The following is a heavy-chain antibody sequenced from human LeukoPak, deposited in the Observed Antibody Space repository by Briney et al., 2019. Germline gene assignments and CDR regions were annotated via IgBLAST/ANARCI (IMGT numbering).Heavy chain of an antibody. CDR1: VYTFTSYD. V-gene: IGHV1-8*01. CDR2: MNPNSGNT. CDR3: ARVDGGDFWSGYPYGMDV. D-gene: IGHD3-3*01. Sequence: ASVKVSCKASVYTFTSYDINWVRQATGQGLEWMGWMNPNSGNTGYAQKFQGRVTMTRNTSISTAYMELSSLRSEDTAVYYCARVDGGDFWSGYPYGMDVWGQGTTVTVSS. J-gene: IGHJ6*02.